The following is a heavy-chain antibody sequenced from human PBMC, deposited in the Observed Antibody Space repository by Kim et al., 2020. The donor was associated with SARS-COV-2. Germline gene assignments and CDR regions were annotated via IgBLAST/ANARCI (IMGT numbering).Heavy chain of an antibody. CDR1: GFTFSSYA. CDR3: AKKSYGASSSWFTRRHGSWFDP. D-gene: IGHD6-13*01. CDR2: ISGSGGST. V-gene: IGHV3-23*01. J-gene: IGHJ5*02. Sequence: GGSLRLSCAASGFTFSSYAMSWVRQAPGKGLEWVSAISGSGGSTYYADSVKGRFTISRDNSKNTLYLQMNSLRAEDTAVYYCAKKSYGASSSWFTRRHGSWFDPWGQGTLVTVSS.